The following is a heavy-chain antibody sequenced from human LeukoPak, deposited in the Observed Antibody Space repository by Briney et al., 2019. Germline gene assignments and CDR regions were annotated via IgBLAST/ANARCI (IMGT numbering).Heavy chain of an antibody. CDR1: GYTFPDYY. CDR2: IDPDSGRT. V-gene: IGHV1-2*02. CDR3: ARDRLVAGDGVFDY. J-gene: IGHJ4*02. D-gene: IGHD6-19*01. Sequence: ASVNLSCKACGYTFPDYYLHWVRQAPGQGLGWMGWIDPDSGRTYYAQKSQGRVTMTRGTSISTAYMDLSSLRSDDTAVYYCARDRLVAGDGVFDYWGQGTLVTVSS.